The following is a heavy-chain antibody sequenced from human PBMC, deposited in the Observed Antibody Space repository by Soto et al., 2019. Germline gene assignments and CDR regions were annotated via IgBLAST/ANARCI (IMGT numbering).Heavy chain of an antibody. CDR1: GYTFTSYD. V-gene: IGHV1-8*01. CDR3: ARGRNPSSSWYGLDYYYYMDV. J-gene: IGHJ6*03. CDR2: MNPNSGNT. Sequence: QVQLVQSGAEVKKPGASVKVSCKASGYTFTSYDINWVRQATGQGLEWMGWMNPNSGNTGYAQKFQGRVTMTRNTSISTAYMELSSLRAEDTAVYYCARGRNPSSSWYGLDYYYYMDVWGKGTTVTVSS. D-gene: IGHD6-13*01.